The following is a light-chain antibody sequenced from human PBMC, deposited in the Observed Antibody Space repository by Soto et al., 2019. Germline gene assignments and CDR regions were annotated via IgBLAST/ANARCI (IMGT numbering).Light chain of an antibody. CDR2: EDN. J-gene: IGLJ3*02. V-gene: IGLV6-57*01. CDR1: SGSIASNY. CDR3: QSYDATNQV. Sequence: NFMLTQPHSVSESPGKTVIISCTRSSGSIASNYVQWYQRRPGSSPTTVIYEDNQRPSGVPDRSSGSIDSSSNSASLTISGLETEDEADYYCQSYDATNQVFGGGTKLTVL.